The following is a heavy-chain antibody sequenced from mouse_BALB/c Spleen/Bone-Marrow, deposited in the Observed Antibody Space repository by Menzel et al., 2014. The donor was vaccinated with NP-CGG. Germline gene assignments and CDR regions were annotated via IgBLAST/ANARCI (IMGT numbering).Heavy chain of an antibody. CDR2: ILPGTGSS. CDR3: ARYDGYWYFDV. CDR1: GYTFSNFR. J-gene: IGHJ1*01. V-gene: IGHV1-9*01. D-gene: IGHD2-3*01. Sequence: QVQLQQSGAELMKPGASVEISCKASGYTFSNFRIEWVKQRPGQGLEWLGEILPGTGSSRYNGKFKDKATFTADTSSNTACMQLSSLTSEDSAVYYCARYDGYWYFDVWGAGTTVTVSS.